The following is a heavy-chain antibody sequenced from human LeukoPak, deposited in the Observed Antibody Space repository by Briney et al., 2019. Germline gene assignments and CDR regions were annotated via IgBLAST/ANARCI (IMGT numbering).Heavy chain of an antibody. CDR3: AREFVPLYYYDSSGYYKDAFDI. D-gene: IGHD3-22*01. CDR2: INPSGGST. J-gene: IGHJ3*02. V-gene: IGHV1-46*01. CDR1: GYTFTSYY. Sequence: ASVKVSCKASGYTFTSYYMHWVRQAPGQGLEWMGIINPSGGSTSYAQKFQGRVIMTRDTSTSTVYMELSSLRSEDTAVYYCAREFVPLYYYDSSGYYKDAFDIWGQGAMVTVSS.